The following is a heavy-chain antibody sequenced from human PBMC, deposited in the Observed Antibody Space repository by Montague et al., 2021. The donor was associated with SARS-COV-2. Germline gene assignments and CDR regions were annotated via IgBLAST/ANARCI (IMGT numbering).Heavy chain of an antibody. CDR2: IYSNGNT. CDR3: ARVGRAATDYFDY. J-gene: IGHJ4*02. CDR1: GGSISSDYYN. Sequence: TLSLTCTVSGGSISSDYYNWIWIRQPAGKGLVWIGRIYSNGNTNYYPSLKSRVTISAATYEIKLYLKLSSVTAADTAEYYCARVGRAATDYFDYWGQGILVTVSS. V-gene: IGHV4-61*02. D-gene: IGHD6-13*01.